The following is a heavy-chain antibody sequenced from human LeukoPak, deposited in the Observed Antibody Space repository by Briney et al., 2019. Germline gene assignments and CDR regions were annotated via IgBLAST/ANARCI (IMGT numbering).Heavy chain of an antibody. CDR1: GGTFTSYA. CDR3: ARDSGIVGATWFDY. CDR2: IIPIFGTA. Sequence: SVKVSCKASGGTFTSYAISWVRQAPGQGLEWMGGIIPIFGTANYAQKFQGRVTITADESTSTAYMELSSLRSEDTAVYYCARDSGIVGATWFDYWGQGTLVTVSS. V-gene: IGHV1-69*13. D-gene: IGHD1-26*01. J-gene: IGHJ4*02.